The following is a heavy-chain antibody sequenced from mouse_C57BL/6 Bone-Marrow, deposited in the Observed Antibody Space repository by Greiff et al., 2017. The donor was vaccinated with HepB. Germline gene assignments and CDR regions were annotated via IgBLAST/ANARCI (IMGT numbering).Heavy chain of an antibody. J-gene: IGHJ1*03. CDR1: GYTFTSYW. CDR3: AREGAITTVPRYFDV. V-gene: IGHV1-55*01. Sequence: QVQLQQPGAELVKPGASVKMSCKASGYTFTSYWITWVKQRPGQGLEWIGDIYPGSGSTNYNEKFKSKATLTVDTSSSTAYMQLSSLTSEDSAVYYCAREGAITTVPRYFDVWGTGTTVTVSS. CDR2: IYPGSGST. D-gene: IGHD1-1*01.